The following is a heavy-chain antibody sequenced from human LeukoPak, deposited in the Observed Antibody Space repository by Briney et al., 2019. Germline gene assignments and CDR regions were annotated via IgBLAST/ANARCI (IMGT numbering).Heavy chain of an antibody. CDR1: GFTFSDHY. Sequence: PGGSLRLSCAASGFTFSDHYMDWVRQAPGKGLQWVAVISYDGSNKYHTDSVKGRFTISRDNSKNTLYLQMNSLRAEDTAVYYCAKDSEIAAAGSYWYFDLWGRGTLVTVSS. CDR2: ISYDGSNK. J-gene: IGHJ2*01. D-gene: IGHD6-13*01. V-gene: IGHV3-30*18. CDR3: AKDSEIAAAGSYWYFDL.